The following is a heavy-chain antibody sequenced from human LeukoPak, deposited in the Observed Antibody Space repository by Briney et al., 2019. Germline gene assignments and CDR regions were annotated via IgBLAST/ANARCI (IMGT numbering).Heavy chain of an antibody. Sequence: GGSLRLSCAASGFTFSSYSMNWVRQAPGKGLEWVAVLWFGGSNEYYADSVKGRFTISGDNSKSTLYLQMNSLRVEDTGIYYCTKEGDAFDMWGQGTMVTVSS. D-gene: IGHD3-10*01. V-gene: IGHV3-30*02. CDR1: GFTFSSYS. CDR3: TKEGDAFDM. J-gene: IGHJ3*02. CDR2: LWFGGSNE.